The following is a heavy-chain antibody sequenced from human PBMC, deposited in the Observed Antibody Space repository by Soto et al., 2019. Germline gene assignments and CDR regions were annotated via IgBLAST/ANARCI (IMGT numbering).Heavy chain of an antibody. J-gene: IGHJ4*02. CDR3: AKDQQGYYDSSGELSY. Sequence: GGSLRLSCAASGFTFSSYAMSWVRQAPGKGLEWVSAISGSGGSTYYADSVKGRFTISRDNSKNTLYLQMNSLRAEDTAVYYCAKDQQGYYDSSGELSYWGQGTLVTVSS. D-gene: IGHD3-22*01. CDR2: ISGSGGST. CDR1: GFTFSSYA. V-gene: IGHV3-23*01.